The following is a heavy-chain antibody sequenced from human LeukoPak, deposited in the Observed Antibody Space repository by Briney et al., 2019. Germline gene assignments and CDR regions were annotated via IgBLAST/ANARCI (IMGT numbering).Heavy chain of an antibody. J-gene: IGHJ5*02. CDR1: GFTFSSYS. V-gene: IGHV3-48*04. CDR2: ISSRSGTT. D-gene: IGHD2-2*01. Sequence: GGSLRLSCAASGFTFSSYSMNWVRQAPGKGLEWVSYISSRSGTTYYADSVKGRFTISRDNAKNSLYLQMNTLRAEDTAVYYCARDGIVVPAASNWFDPWGQGTLVTVSS. CDR3: ARDGIVVPAASNWFDP.